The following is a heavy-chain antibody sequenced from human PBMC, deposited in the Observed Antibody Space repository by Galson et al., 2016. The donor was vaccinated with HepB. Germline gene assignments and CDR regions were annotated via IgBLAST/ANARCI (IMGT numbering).Heavy chain of an antibody. J-gene: IGHJ3*02. CDR3: ARRTYGAPFDI. V-gene: IGHV5-51*01. D-gene: IGHD4/OR15-4a*01. CDR2: IYPGDSQT. CDR1: GYTFTIYW. Sequence: QSGAEVKKPGESLKISCKGSGYTFTIYWIAWVRQMPGKGLEWMGIIYPGDSQTIYSPSFQGQVTISVDKSISTAYLQWSSLKASDTAMYCCARRTYGAPFDIWGQGTMVTVSS.